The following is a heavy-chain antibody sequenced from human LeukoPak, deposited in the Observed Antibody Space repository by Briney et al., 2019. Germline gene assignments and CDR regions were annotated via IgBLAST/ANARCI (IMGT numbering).Heavy chain of an antibody. J-gene: IGHJ4*02. CDR2: IYYSGST. CDR1: GGSISSYY. CDR3: ARASGHYRSFDY. V-gene: IGHV4-59*01. Sequence: PSETLSLTCTVSGGSISSYYWSWVRQPPGKGLEWIGYIYYSGSTNHNASLKSRVTISVDTSKNQFSLNLTSVTAADTAVYYCARASGHYRSFDYWGQGTLVTVSS. D-gene: IGHD3-22*01.